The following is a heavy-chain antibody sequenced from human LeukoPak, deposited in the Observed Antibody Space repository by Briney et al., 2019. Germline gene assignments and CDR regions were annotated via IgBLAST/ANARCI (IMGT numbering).Heavy chain of an antibody. D-gene: IGHD6-13*01. CDR3: ATDIAAAGIAFDI. J-gene: IGHJ3*02. V-gene: IGHV4-59*01. CDR1: GGSISSYY. Sequence: SETLSLTCTVSGGSISSYYWSWIRQPPGKGLEWIGYIYYSGSTNYNPSLKSRVTISVDTSKNQFSLKLSSVTAADTAVYYCATDIAAAGIAFDIWGQGTMVTVSS. CDR2: IYYSGST.